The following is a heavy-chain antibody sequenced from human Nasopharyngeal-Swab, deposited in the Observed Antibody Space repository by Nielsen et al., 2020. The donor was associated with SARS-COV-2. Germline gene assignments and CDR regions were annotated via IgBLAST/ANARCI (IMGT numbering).Heavy chain of an antibody. V-gene: IGHV4-34*01. Sequence: LSCAVYGGSFSGYYWSWIRQPPGKGLEWIGEINHSGSTNYNPSLKSRVTISVDTSKNQFSLKLSSVTAADTAVYYCARNWRDTAMVGPAFDIWGQGTMVTVSS. CDR1: GGSFSGYY. D-gene: IGHD5-18*01. CDR2: INHSGST. CDR3: ARNWRDTAMVGPAFDI. J-gene: IGHJ3*02.